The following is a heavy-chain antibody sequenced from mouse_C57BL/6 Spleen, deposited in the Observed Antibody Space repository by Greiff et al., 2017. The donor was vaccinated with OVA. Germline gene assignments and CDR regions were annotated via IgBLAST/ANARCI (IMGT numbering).Heavy chain of an antibody. CDR2: IHTTSGST. Sequence: VKLQQPGAELVTPGASVKLSCKASGYTFTSYWMHWVQQRPGQGLEWIGMIHTTSGSTNYNEKFKSKATLTVDKSSCTAYMQLSSRTSEDSAVYYCARDGDGGCAYWGQGTLVTVSA. CDR1: GYTFTSYW. V-gene: IGHV1-64*01. CDR3: ARDGDGGCAY. J-gene: IGHJ3*01. D-gene: IGHD3-3*01.